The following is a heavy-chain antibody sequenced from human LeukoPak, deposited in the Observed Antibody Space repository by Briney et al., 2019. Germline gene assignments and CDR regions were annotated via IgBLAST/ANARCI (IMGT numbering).Heavy chain of an antibody. J-gene: IGHJ3*02. Sequence: PSETLSLTCTVSGGSISRYYWSWIRQPPGKRLEWIGYIYYSGSTKYNPSLKSRVTISVDTSNNQFSLRLSSVTAADTAVYYCARGYYDSVHGAFDIWGKGTMVTVSS. D-gene: IGHD3-22*01. CDR3: ARGYYDSVHGAFDI. CDR2: IYYSGST. CDR1: GGSISRYY. V-gene: IGHV4-59*08.